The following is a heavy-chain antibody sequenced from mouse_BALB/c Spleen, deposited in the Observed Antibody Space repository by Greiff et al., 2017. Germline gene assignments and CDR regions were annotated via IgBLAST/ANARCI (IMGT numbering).Heavy chain of an antibody. J-gene: IGHJ4*01. CDR2: IYPGNVNT. V-gene: IGHV1S56*01. D-gene: IGHD2-1*01. CDR3: AKGAGNPLYAMDY. Sequence: QVQLQQSGPELVKPGASVRISCKASGYTFTSYYIHWVKQRPGQGLEWIGWIYPGNVNTKYNEKFKGKATLTADKSSSTAYMQLSSLTSEDSAVYFCAKGAGNPLYAMDYWGQGTSVTVSS. CDR1: GYTFTSYY.